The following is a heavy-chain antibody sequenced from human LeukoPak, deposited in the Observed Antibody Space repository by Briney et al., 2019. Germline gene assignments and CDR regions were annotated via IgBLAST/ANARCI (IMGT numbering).Heavy chain of an antibody. J-gene: IGHJ4*02. CDR3: ARGPTYDSSGYYYEGYYYFDY. CDR2: INHSGST. CDR1: GGSFSGYY. D-gene: IGHD3-22*01. Sequence: PSETLSLTCAVYGGSFSGYYWSWIRQPPGKGLEWIGEINHSGSTNYNPSLKSRVTISVDTSKNQFSLKLSSVTAADTAVYYCARGPTYDSSGYYYEGYYYFDYWGQGTLVTVSS. V-gene: IGHV4-34*01.